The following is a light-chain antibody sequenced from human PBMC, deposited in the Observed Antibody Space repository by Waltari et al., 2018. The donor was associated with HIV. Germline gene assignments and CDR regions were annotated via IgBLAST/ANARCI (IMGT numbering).Light chain of an antibody. CDR3: QQYGNTPRIT. Sequence: EIVLTQSPGTLSLSPGERATLSCRASQSVSSTYLAWYQQKPGQAPRLLISGASRRATGIPDRFSGSGSGTDFTLTISRLEPEDFAVYYCQQYGNTPRITFGQGTRLEIK. V-gene: IGKV3-20*01. CDR2: GAS. J-gene: IGKJ5*01. CDR1: QSVSSTY.